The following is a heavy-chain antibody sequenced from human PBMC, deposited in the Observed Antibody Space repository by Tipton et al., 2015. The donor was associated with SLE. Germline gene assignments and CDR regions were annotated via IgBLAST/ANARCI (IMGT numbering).Heavy chain of an antibody. CDR3: ASPAYYDFWSDSDAFDI. D-gene: IGHD3-3*01. J-gene: IGHJ3*02. Sequence: LRLSCTVSGGSVSRSTYYWGWIRQPPGKGLEWIGSIYYSGSTYYNPSLKSRVTISVDTSKNQFSLKLSSVTAADTAVYYCASPAYYDFWSDSDAFDIWGQGTMVTVSS. CDR1: GGSVSRSTYY. V-gene: IGHV4-39*07. CDR2: IYYSGST.